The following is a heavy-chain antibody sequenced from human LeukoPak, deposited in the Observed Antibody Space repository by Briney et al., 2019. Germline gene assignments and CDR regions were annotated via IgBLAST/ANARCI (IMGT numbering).Heavy chain of an antibody. CDR1: GYSISSGYY. CDR3: ARQKTELDY. CDR2: IYQSGST. J-gene: IGHJ4*02. Sequence: SQTLSLTCAVSGYSISSGYYWGWIRQPPGKGLEWIGSIYQSGSTYYSPSLKSRVTISVDTSKNQFSLRLSSVTAADTAVYYCARQKTELDYWGQGTLVTVSS. V-gene: IGHV4-38-2*01. D-gene: IGHD1-7*01.